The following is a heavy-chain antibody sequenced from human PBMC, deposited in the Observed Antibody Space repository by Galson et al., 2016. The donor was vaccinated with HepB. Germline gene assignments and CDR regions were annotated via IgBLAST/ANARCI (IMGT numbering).Heavy chain of an antibody. CDR1: GFTFDDYA. V-gene: IGHV3-43D*03. CDR2: ISWDGGST. Sequence: SLRLSCAASGFTFDDYAMHWVRQAPGKGLEWVSLISWDGGSTYYADSVKGRFTISRDNSKNTLYLQVNSLRVEDTAIYYCARGRTTSCNSAFDIWGQGTMVTVSS. D-gene: IGHD2-2*02. J-gene: IGHJ3*02. CDR3: ARGRTTSCNSAFDI.